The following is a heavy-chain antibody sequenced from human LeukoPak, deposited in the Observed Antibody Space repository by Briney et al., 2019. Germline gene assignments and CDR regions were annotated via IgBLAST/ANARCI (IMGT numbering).Heavy chain of an antibody. J-gene: IGHJ5*02. CDR2: IIPIFGTA. CDR1: GYTFTSYG. CDR3: ARDSGSYSYWFDP. Sequence: ASVKVSCKASGYTFTSYGISWVRQAPGQGLEWMGGIIPIFGTANYAQKFQGRVTITADESTSTAYMELSSLRSEDTAVYYCARDSGSYSYWFDPWGQGTLVTVSS. V-gene: IGHV1-69*13. D-gene: IGHD1-26*01.